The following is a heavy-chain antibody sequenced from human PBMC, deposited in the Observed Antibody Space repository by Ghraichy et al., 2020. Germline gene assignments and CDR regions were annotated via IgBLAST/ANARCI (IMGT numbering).Heavy chain of an antibody. CDR1: GYTFTSYD. V-gene: IGHV1-8*01. D-gene: IGHD4-23*01. CDR2: MNPNSGNT. Sequence: ASVKVSCKASGYTFTSYDNNWVRQATGQGLEWMGWMNPNSGNTGYAQKFQGRVTMTRNTSISTAYMELSSLRSEDTAVYYCARAISKLLWSGAVDYYFDYWGQGTLVTVSS. J-gene: IGHJ4*02. CDR3: ARAISKLLWSGAVDYYFDY.